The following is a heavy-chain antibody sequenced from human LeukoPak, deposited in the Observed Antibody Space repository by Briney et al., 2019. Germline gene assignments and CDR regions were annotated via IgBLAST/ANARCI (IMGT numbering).Heavy chain of an antibody. CDR2: IRYDGSNK. D-gene: IGHD6-19*01. CDR1: GFTFSNYG. J-gene: IGHJ4*02. V-gene: IGHV3-30*02. CDR3: AKGSRDSSGWYRDY. Sequence: GGSLRLSCAASGFTFSNYGMHWVRQAPGKGLEWVAFIRYDGSNKYYADSVKGRFTISRDNSKNTLYLQMNSLRAEDTAVYYCAKGSRDSSGWYRDYWGQGTLVTVSS.